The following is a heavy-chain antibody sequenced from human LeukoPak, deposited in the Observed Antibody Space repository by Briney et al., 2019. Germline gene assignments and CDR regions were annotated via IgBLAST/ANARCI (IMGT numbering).Heavy chain of an antibody. V-gene: IGHV4-39*02. CDR2: IYYSGST. Sequence: SETLSLTCTVSGGSISSSTYSWGWIRQPPGKGLEWIGSIYYSGSTYYNPSLQSRVTISVDTSKNQFSLILTSVTAPDTAVYYCARGDPTVTTKQNFDYWGQGTLVTVSS. D-gene: IGHD4-17*01. CDR1: GGSISSSTYS. J-gene: IGHJ4*02. CDR3: ARGDPTVTTKQNFDY.